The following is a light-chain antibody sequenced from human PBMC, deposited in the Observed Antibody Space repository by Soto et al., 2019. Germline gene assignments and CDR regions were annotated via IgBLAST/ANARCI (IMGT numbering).Light chain of an antibody. V-gene: IGKV1-9*01. CDR2: AAS. CDR3: QQLKNYPLT. Sequence: DIQLTQSPSFLSASVGDRVTISCRASQGISSYLAWYQQKPGKAPKLLIYAASTLQSGVPSRFSGSGSGTEFTLTISSLQPEDFATYCCQQLKNYPLTFGGGTKVEIK. CDR1: QGISSY. J-gene: IGKJ4*01.